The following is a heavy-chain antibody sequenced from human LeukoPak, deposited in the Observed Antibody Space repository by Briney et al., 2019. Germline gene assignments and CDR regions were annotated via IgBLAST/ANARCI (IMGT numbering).Heavy chain of an antibody. CDR3: ARDSGGTGTTFDY. J-gene: IGHJ4*02. CDR2: INPNSGGT. D-gene: IGHD1-7*01. V-gene: IGHV1-2*02. Sequence: ASVKVSCRASGYTFTGYYMHWVRQAPGQGLEWMGWINPNSGGTNYAQKFQGRVTMTRDTSISTAYMELSRLRSDDTAVYYCARDSGGTGTTFDYWGQGTLVTVSS. CDR1: GYTFTGYY.